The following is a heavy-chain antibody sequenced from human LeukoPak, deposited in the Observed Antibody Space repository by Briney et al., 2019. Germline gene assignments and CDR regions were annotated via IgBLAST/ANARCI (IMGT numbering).Heavy chain of an antibody. CDR3: AKDGFYGDYAGNFDY. CDR2: ISGSGGST. Sequence: GGSLRLSCGASGFTFSSYAMSWVRQAPGKGLEWVSAISGSGGSTYYADSVKGRFTISRDNSKNTLYLQMNSLRAEDTAVYYCAKDGFYGDYAGNFDYWGQGTLVTVSS. CDR1: GFTFSSYA. V-gene: IGHV3-23*01. J-gene: IGHJ4*02. D-gene: IGHD4-17*01.